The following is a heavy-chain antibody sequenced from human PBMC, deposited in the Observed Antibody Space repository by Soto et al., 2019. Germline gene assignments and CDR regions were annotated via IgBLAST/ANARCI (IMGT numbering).Heavy chain of an antibody. CDR2: INPSGGST. CDR1: GYTFTSYY. Sequence: GXLVKVSCKASGYTFTSYYMHWVRQAPGQGLEWMGIINPSGGSTSYAQKFQGRVTMTRDTSTSTVYMELSSLRSEDTAVYYCAREGDEYSSSSWFDHWGQGTRVTVSS. J-gene: IGHJ5*02. V-gene: IGHV1-46*01. D-gene: IGHD6-6*01. CDR3: AREGDEYSSSSWFDH.